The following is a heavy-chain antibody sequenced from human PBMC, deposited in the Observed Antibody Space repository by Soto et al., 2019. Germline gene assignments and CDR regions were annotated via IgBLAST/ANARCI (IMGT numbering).Heavy chain of an antibody. CDR1: GFTFSSYG. D-gene: IGHD2-8*01. Sequence: VQLVESGGGVVQPGRSLRLSCAASGFTFSSYGMHWVRQAPGKGLEWVAVISYDGSNKYYADSVKGRFTISRDNSKNTLYLQMNSLRAEDTAVYYCATNPVWLHTVYWGQGTLVTVSS. CDR3: ATNPVWLHTVY. CDR2: ISYDGSNK. J-gene: IGHJ4*02. V-gene: IGHV3-30*03.